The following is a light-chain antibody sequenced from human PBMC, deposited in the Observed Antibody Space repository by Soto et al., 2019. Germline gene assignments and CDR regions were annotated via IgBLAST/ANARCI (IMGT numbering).Light chain of an antibody. V-gene: IGLV2-11*01. CDR3: CSYAGSYTLV. J-gene: IGLJ3*02. CDR2: DVS. CDR1: GSDVGGYNY. Sequence: QSALTQPRSVSGSSGQSVTISCTGTGSDVGGYNYVSWYQQHPGKAPKLMICDVSKRPSGVPYRFSGSKSGNTASLTIAGLQAEDEAEYYCCSYAGSYTLVFGGGTKLTVL.